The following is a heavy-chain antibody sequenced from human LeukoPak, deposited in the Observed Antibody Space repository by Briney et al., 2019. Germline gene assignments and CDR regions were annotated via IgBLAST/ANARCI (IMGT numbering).Heavy chain of an antibody. J-gene: IGHJ4*02. CDR3: ARDSGNSNGYFDY. Sequence: SETLSLTCTVSGNSISSGDNYWSWIRQPAGKGLEWIGRIYTSGSTNYNPSLKSRVTISGDTSKNQFSLRLSSVTAADTAVYYCARDSGNSNGYFDYWGQGTLDTVSS. V-gene: IGHV4-61*02. CDR2: IYTSGST. CDR1: GNSISSGDNY. D-gene: IGHD4-23*01.